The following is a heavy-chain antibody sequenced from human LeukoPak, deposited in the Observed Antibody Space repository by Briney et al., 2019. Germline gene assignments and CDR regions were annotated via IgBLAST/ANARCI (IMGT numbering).Heavy chain of an antibody. CDR1: GGTFSSYA. Sequence: GASVTVSCKASGGTFSSYAISWVRQAPGQGLEWMGGIIPIFGTANYAQKFQGRVTITADESTSTAYMELSSLRSEDTAVYYCARDNGYGDYEGYFDYWGQGTLVTVSS. CDR2: IIPIFGTA. V-gene: IGHV1-69*13. D-gene: IGHD4-17*01. J-gene: IGHJ4*02. CDR3: ARDNGYGDYEGYFDY.